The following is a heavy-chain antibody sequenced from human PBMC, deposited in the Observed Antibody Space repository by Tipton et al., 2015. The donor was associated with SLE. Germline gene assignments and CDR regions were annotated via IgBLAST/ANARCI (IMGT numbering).Heavy chain of an antibody. V-gene: IGHV4-30-4*01. D-gene: IGHD2-21*01. CDR3: AVNVVVKVQVDY. Sequence: TLSLTCTVSGDSITNGNFYWSLIRQFPGKGLEWLGSINKRGSTSYKPSLKGRVTISLDTSKNQFSLKLASVTAADTAVYYCAVNVVVKVQVDYWGPGALVTVSS. CDR2: INKRGST. CDR1: GDSITNGNFY. J-gene: IGHJ4*02.